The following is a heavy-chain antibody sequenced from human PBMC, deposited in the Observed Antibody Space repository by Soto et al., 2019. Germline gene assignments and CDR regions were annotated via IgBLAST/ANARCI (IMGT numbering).Heavy chain of an antibody. V-gene: IGHV3-30*18. CDR2: ISYDGSAK. CDR1: GFTFSTYG. Sequence: QVQLVESGGGVLQPGRSLRLSCAASGFTFSTYGMHWVRQAPGKGLEWVAVISYDGSAKYYEDSVKGRFTISRDNSKNTLYLKMSSLRLEDTAGYYWAKDRVGVVTGTSRYYGMVVWGQGTTVTVSS. CDR3: AKDRVGVVTGTSRYYGMVV. D-gene: IGHD2-21*02. J-gene: IGHJ6*02.